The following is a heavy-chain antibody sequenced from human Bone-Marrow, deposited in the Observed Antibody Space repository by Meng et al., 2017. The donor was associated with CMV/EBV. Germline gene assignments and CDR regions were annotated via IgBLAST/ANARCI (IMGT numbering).Heavy chain of an antibody. CDR3: ARDRDTSGHYGWFDP. Sequence: GSLKISCAASGFTFTSYGMHWVRQAPGKGLEWVAVIWYDGSKKYYADSVKGRFTISRDISKNTLFLQMDSLRAEDTAVYYCARDRDTSGHYGWFDPWGQGTRVTVSS. J-gene: IGHJ5*02. V-gene: IGHV3-33*01. CDR1: GFTFTSYG. D-gene: IGHD3-22*01. CDR2: IWYDGSKK.